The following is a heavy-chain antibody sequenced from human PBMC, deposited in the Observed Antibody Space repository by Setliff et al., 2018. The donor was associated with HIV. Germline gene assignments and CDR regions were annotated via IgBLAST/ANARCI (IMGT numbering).Heavy chain of an antibody. CDR3: ARATYGSRTGTGLYFDS. Sequence: SETLSLTCGISGGSFSGFYWAWIRQPPGKGLEWIGEINYSGKTNKNPSLKSRVTISADTSRTQFSLNLISVTAADTAVYYCARATYGSRTGTGLYFDSWGQGALVTVTS. CDR1: GGSFSGFY. D-gene: IGHD1-7*01. CDR2: INYSGKT. V-gene: IGHV4-34*01. J-gene: IGHJ4*02.